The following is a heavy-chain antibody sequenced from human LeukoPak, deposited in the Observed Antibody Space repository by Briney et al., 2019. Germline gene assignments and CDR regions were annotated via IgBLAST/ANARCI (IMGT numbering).Heavy chain of an antibody. D-gene: IGHD3-16*01. V-gene: IGHV3-15*01. CDR1: GFIFNSYA. Sequence: PGGSLRLSCAVSGFIFNSYAMSWVRQAPGKGLEWVGRIKSKTDGGTTDYAAPVKGRFTISRDDSKNTLYLQMNSLKTEDTAVYYCTYDYFDYWGQGTLVTVSS. J-gene: IGHJ4*02. CDR3: TYDYFDY. CDR2: IKSKTDGGTT.